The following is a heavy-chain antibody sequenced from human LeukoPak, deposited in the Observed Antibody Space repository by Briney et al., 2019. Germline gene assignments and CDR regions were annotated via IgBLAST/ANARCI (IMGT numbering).Heavy chain of an antibody. CDR2: ISSSSSTI. V-gene: IGHV3-48*01. J-gene: IGHJ1*01. Sequence: GSLRLSCAASGFTFSSYSMNWVRRVPGKGLEWVSYISSSSSTIYYPDSVKGRFTISRDNAKNSLYLQMNSLRAEHTAVYYCAVCSGGSCYSPHFQHWGQGTLVTVSS. D-gene: IGHD2-15*01. CDR3: AVCSGGSCYSPHFQH. CDR1: GFTFSSYS.